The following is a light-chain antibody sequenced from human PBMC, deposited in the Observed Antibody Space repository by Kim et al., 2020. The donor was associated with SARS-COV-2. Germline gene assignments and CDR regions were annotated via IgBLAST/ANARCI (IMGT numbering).Light chain of an antibody. V-gene: IGKV3-20*01. CDR1: QSVSSSY. J-gene: IGKJ2*01. CDR3: QQYANPT. Sequence: LSLSPGERAALSCRASQSVSSSYLAWYQQKPGQAPRLLIYGASSRATGIPDRFSGSGSGTDFTLTISRLEPEDFAVYYCQQYANPTFGQGTKLEI. CDR2: GAS.